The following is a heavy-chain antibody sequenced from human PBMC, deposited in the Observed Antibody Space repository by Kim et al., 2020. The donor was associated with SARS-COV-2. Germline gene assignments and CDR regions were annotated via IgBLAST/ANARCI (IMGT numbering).Heavy chain of an antibody. J-gene: IGHJ6*02. V-gene: IGHV6-1*01. D-gene: IGHD6-19*01. CDR1: GDSVSSNSAA. CDR3: ARESGWYERFSYYYYGMDV. Sequence: SQTLSLTCAISGDSVSSNSAAWNWIRQSPSRGLEWLGRTYYRSKWYNDYAVSVKSRITINPDTSKNQFSLQLNSVTPEDTAVYYCARESGWYERFSYYYYGMDVWGQGTTVTVSS. CDR2: TYYRSKWYN.